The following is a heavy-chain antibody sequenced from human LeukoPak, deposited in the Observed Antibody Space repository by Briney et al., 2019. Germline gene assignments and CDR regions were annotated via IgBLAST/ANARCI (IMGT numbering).Heavy chain of an antibody. CDR1: GITFTSYY. D-gene: IGHD6-13*01. Sequence: ASVKVSCKASGITFTSYYIHWVRQAPGRGLEWMGKINSSGTITTYAPKYQGRVTVTKDTSTNTVYMELSSLRSDDTAVYYCALIAPPHNWGQGTLVTVSS. J-gene: IGHJ4*02. V-gene: IGHV1-46*01. CDR3: ALIAPPHN. CDR2: INSSGTIT.